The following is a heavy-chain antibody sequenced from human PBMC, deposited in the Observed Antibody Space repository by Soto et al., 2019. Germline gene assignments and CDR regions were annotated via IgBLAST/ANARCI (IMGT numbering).Heavy chain of an antibody. J-gene: IGHJ6*03. Sequence: PGESLKISCKGSGYSFTSYWIGWVRQMPGKGLEWMGIIYHGDSDTRYSPSFQGQVTISADKSISTAYLQWSSLKASDIAMYYCARQVPDCTNGVCYTEGYYYMDVWGKGTTVTVSS. CDR1: GYSFTSYW. D-gene: IGHD2-8*01. CDR3: ARQVPDCTNGVCYTEGYYYMDV. CDR2: IYHGDSDT. V-gene: IGHV5-51*01.